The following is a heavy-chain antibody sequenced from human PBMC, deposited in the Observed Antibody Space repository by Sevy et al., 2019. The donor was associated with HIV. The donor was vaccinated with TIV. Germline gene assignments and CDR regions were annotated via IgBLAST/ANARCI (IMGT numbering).Heavy chain of an antibody. Sequence: GSLRLSCAASGFTFSSYSMNWVRQAPGKGLEWVSSISSSSSYIYYADSVKGRFTISRDNAKNSLYLQMNSLRAEDTAVYYCAREMMDFWSGYSGWGQGTLVTVSS. D-gene: IGHD3-3*01. CDR1: GFTFSSYS. CDR3: AREMMDFWSGYSG. V-gene: IGHV3-21*01. J-gene: IGHJ4*02. CDR2: ISSSSSYI.